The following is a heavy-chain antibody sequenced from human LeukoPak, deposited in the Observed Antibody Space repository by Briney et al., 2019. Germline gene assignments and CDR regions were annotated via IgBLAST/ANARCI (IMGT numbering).Heavy chain of an antibody. J-gene: IGHJ4*02. CDR1: GYIFTSYW. CDR2: IYPGDSDT. D-gene: IGHD6-13*01. CDR3: ARHQREYSSSWVPLDY. V-gene: IGHV5-51*01. Sequence: GESLQISCKCSGYIFTSYWIGWVRQLPGKGLEWMGNIYPGDSDTRYTPSFQGQVTISADKSISTAYLQWSSLKASDTAMYYCARHQREYSSSWVPLDYWGQGTLVTVSS.